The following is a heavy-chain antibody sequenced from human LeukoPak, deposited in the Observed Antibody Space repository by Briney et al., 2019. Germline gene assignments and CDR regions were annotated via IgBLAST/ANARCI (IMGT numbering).Heavy chain of an antibody. V-gene: IGHV3-66*01. CDR1: GFTVSSNY. CDR3: ARPGGGGSYPYYFDY. J-gene: IGHJ4*02. Sequence: PGGSLRLSCAASGFTVSSNYMSWVRQAPGKGLEWVSVIYSGGSTYYADSVKGRFTISRDNSKNTLYLQMNSLRAEDTAVYYCARPGGGGSYPYYFDYWGQGTLVTVSS. CDR2: IYSGGST. D-gene: IGHD1-26*01.